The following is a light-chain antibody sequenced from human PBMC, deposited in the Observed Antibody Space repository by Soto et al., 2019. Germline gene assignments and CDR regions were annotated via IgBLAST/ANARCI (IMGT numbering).Light chain of an antibody. CDR3: QRDS. CDR1: QSINDNS. J-gene: IGKJ2*03. V-gene: IGKV3-20*01. Sequence: EIVLTQSPGTLSLSPGERATLSCRASQSINDNSLSWYQQKPGQPPRLLIYAASSRATGIPDRFSGSGSGADFTLTIRGLEPEDFAVYYCQRDSFGQGTKLEIK. CDR2: AAS.